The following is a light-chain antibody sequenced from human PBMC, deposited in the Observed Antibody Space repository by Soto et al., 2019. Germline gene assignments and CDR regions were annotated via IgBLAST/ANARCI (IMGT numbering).Light chain of an antibody. J-gene: IGKJ1*01. CDR2: GAS. CDR3: QQYDPSPRT. CDR1: QSVTSSY. V-gene: IGKV3-20*01. Sequence: EIVLTQSPGTLSLSPGERATLSCRASQSVTSSYLAWYQQSPGQAPRLLIYGASIRATGIPDRFSGSGSGTAFTLTISRLEPKDFAVYYCQQYDPSPRTFGKGTKVDIK.